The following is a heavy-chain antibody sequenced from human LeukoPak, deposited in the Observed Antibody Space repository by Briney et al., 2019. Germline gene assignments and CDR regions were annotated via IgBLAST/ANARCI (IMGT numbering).Heavy chain of an antibody. D-gene: IGHD5-24*01. Sequence: GGSLRLSCAASGFTFSSYEMNWVRQAPGKGLEWVSYISSSGSTICYADSVKGRFTISRDNAKNSLYLQMNSLRAEDTAAYYCARDRAEDGYNYWGQGTLVTVSS. CDR3: ARDRAEDGYNY. CDR1: GFTFSSYE. V-gene: IGHV3-48*03. CDR2: ISSSGSTI. J-gene: IGHJ4*02.